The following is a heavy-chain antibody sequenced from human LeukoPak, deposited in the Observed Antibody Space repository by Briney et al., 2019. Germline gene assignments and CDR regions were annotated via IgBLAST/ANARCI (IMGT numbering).Heavy chain of an antibody. CDR2: IRYDGSNK. J-gene: IGHJ4*02. V-gene: IGHV3-30*02. Sequence: GGSLRLSCAASGFTFSSYGMHWVRQAPGKGLEWVAFIRYDGSNKYYADSVKGRFTISRDNSKNTLYLQMNSLRAEDTAVYYCAKDSRHVLLWFGEPPDYYFDYWGQGTLVTVSS. CDR3: AKDSRHVLLWFGEPPDYYFDY. CDR1: GFTFSSYG. D-gene: IGHD3-10*01.